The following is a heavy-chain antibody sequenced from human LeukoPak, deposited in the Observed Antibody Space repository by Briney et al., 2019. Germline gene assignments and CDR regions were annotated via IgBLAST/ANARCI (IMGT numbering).Heavy chain of an antibody. J-gene: IGHJ4*02. V-gene: IGHV3-23*01. Sequence: GGSLSLSCAASGFTFSNYAMSWVRRAPGKGLEWVSTISGSGVSTYYADSVKGRFTISRDNSKNTLYLQMNSLRAEDTAVYYCAKDVRGYDALIDYWGQGTLVTVSS. CDR3: AKDVRGYDALIDY. CDR1: GFTFSNYA. D-gene: IGHD5-12*01. CDR2: ISGSGVST.